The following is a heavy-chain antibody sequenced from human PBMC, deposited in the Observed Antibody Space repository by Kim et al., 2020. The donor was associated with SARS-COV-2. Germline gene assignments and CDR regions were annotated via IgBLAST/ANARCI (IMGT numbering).Heavy chain of an antibody. D-gene: IGHD3-22*01. Sequence: TNYRPPLKSRVTISVDTSKNQFSLHLSSVTATDTAVYFCATYDSTNYLAFWGQGSLVTVSS. V-gene: IGHV4-59*12. J-gene: IGHJ1*01. CDR2: T. CDR3: ATYDSTNYLAF.